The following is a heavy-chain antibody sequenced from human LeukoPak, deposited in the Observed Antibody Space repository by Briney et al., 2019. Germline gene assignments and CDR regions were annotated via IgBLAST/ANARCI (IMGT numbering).Heavy chain of an antibody. J-gene: IGHJ4*02. V-gene: IGHV3-30*03. CDR1: GFTFSSYG. Sequence: QAGGSLRLSCAASGFTFSSYGMHWVRQAPGKGLEWVAFISSDGSNKYYADSVKGRFTISRDNSKNTLYLQMNSLRAKDTAVYYCDPHDSSSHFWGQGTLVSVSS. CDR3: DPHDSSSHF. CDR2: ISSDGSNK. D-gene: IGHD6-6*01.